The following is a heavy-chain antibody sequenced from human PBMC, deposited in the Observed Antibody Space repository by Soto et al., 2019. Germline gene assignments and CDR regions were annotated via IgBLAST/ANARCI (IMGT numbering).Heavy chain of an antibody. J-gene: IGHJ4*02. D-gene: IGHD3-10*01. Sequence: EVQLLESGGGLVQPGGSLRLSCAASGFTFSSRAMSWVRQAPGKGLEWASTISPSGDRTYQGDSEKGRFTISRDNSRNTLFLRMNSLRADDTALYFCAKDRGGRGNEIDQWGQGTLVTVSS. CDR1: GFTFSSRA. CDR3: AKDRGGRGNEIDQ. CDR2: ISPSGDRT. V-gene: IGHV3-23*01.